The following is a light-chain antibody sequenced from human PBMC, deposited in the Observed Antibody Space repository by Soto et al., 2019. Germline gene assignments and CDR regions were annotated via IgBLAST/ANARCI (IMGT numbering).Light chain of an antibody. CDR2: GAS. CDR3: QQYGSSTGT. V-gene: IGKV3-20*01. Sequence: ELVWTQSPGTLSLSPGERATLSCRASQSVSSSYLAWYPQQPGQAPRILIYGASSRATGIPDRFSGSGSGTDFNLTTSRLETEDFAVYECQQYGSSTGTFGQGAKVDIK. CDR1: QSVSSSY. J-gene: IGKJ1*01.